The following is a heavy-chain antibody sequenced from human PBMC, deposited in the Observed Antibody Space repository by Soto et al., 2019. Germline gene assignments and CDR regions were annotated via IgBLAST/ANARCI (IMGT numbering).Heavy chain of an antibody. J-gene: IGHJ4*02. CDR2: ISAYNGNT. Sequence: QVQLVQSGAEVKKPGASVKVSCKASGYTFTNYHISWVRQAPGQGLEWMGWISAYNGNTNYAQKLQGRVTMTTDTATRTPNLAPLHLSSDGTAVYYCARGSPPPRAWGPGALVTVSS. CDR3: ARGSPPPRA. V-gene: IGHV1-18*01. CDR1: GYTFTNYH.